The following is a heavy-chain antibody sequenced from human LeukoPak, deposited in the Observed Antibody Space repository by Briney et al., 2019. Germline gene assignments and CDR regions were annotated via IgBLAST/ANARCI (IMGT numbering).Heavy chain of an antibody. Sequence: SETLSLTCTVSGGSISSTNYYWGWIRQPPGKGLEWIGSIFYTGNTFYNPSLKSRVTMSVDTSKNQFSLKVRSVTAEDTAVYFCATHRTNNYGSGQPFDYWGQGTLVTVSS. J-gene: IGHJ4*02. D-gene: IGHD3-10*01. V-gene: IGHV4-39*01. CDR3: ATHRTNNYGSGQPFDY. CDR2: IFYTGNT. CDR1: GGSISSTNYY.